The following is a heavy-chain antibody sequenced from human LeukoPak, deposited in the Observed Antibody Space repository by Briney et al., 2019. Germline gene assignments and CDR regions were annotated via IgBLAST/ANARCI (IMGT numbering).Heavy chain of an antibody. CDR2: INTDGSST. CDR3: ATSLGNWFDP. D-gene: IGHD2-2*01. CDR1: GFTFSSYW. V-gene: IGHV3-74*01. J-gene: IGHJ5*02. Sequence: GGSLRLSCAASGFTFSSYWMHWVRQPPGNGLLWVSRINTDGSSTSYADSVKGRFTISRDNAKNTLYLQMNSLRAEDTAVYYCATSLGNWFDPWGQGTLVTVSS.